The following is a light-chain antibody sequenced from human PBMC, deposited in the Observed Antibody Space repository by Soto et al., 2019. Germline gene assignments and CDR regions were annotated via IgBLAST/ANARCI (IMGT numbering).Light chain of an antibody. CDR1: QGIGSW. Sequence: DIQMTQSPSSVSASVGDRVTITCRASQGIGSWLAWYQQKPGKAPKLLISAASTLQSGVPSRFSGSGSGTEFTLTISSLQPEDFATYYCQQANSFPYTFGQGTKLEIK. J-gene: IGKJ2*01. CDR2: AAS. CDR3: QQANSFPYT. V-gene: IGKV1-12*01.